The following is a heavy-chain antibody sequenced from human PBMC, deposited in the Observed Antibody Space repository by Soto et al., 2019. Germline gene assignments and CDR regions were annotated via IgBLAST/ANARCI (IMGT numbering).Heavy chain of an antibody. CDR3: AREAVVVVAATPGYFDY. J-gene: IGHJ4*02. V-gene: IGHV3-21*01. D-gene: IGHD2-15*01. Sequence: GGSLRLSCASSGFTFSSYSMNWVRQAPGKGLEWVSSISSSSSYIYYADSVKGRFTISRDNAKNSLYLQMNSLRAEDTAVYYCAREAVVVVAATPGYFDYWGQGTLVTVSS. CDR1: GFTFSSYS. CDR2: ISSSSSYI.